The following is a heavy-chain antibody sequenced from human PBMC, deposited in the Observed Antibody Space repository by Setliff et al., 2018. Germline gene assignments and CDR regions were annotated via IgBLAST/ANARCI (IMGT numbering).Heavy chain of an antibody. CDR2: IYRNGNT. CDR1: GGSFSAYY. J-gene: IGHJ4*02. V-gene: IGHV4-34*01. Sequence: SETLSLTCAVYGGSFSAYYWSWIRQPPGKGLEWIGSIYRNGNTYYNPSLKSRVTISVDTSKNQLSLKLNSVTAADTAVYYCARQIDYGDFQYFDYWGQGTLVTVSS. CDR3: ARQIDYGDFQYFDY. D-gene: IGHD4-17*01.